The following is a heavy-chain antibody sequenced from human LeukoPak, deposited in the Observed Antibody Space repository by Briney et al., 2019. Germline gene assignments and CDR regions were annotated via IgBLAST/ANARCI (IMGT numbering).Heavy chain of an antibody. J-gene: IGHJ4*02. V-gene: IGHV4-59*08. CDR3: ARHGHLGIAVAGPTFDY. CDR2: IYYSGST. CDR1: GGSISSYY. D-gene: IGHD6-19*01. Sequence: SETLSLICTVSGGSISSYYWSWIRQPPGKGLEWIGYIYYSGSTNYNPSLKSRVTISVDTSKNQFSLKLSSVTAADTAVYYCARHGHLGIAVAGPTFDYWGQGTLVTVSS.